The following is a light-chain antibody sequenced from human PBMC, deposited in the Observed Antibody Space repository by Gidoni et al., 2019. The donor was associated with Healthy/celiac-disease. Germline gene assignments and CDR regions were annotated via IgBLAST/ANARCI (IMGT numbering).Light chain of an antibody. V-gene: IGKV1-39*01. CDR3: QQSYSTPPYT. CDR2: AAS. J-gene: IGKJ2*01. Sequence: DIQMTQSPSSLSASVGDRVTITCRASQRISSYLYWYQQKPGKAPKLLIYAASSLQSGVPSRFSGSGSVTDFTLTISSLQPEDFATYYCQQSYSTPPYTFGQGTKLEIK. CDR1: QRISSY.